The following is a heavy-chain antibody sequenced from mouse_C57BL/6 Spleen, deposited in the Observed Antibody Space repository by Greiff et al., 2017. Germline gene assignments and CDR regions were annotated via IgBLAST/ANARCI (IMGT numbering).Heavy chain of an antibody. Sequence: QVQLQQSGTELVKPGASVKLSCKASGYTFTSYWMHWVKQRPGHGLEWIGKINPGNGGTNYNEKFKGKATLTVDKSSSTAYMQLSSLTSEDSAVYYCARRLGLRAMDYWGQGTSVTVSA. CDR3: ARRLGLRAMDY. J-gene: IGHJ4*01. V-gene: IGHV1-53*01. CDR1: GYTFTSYW. D-gene: IGHD4-1*01. CDR2: INPGNGGT.